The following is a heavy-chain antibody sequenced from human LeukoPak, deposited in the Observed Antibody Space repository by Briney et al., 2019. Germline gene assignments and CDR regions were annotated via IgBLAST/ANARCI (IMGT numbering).Heavy chain of an antibody. D-gene: IGHD6-13*01. J-gene: IGHJ4*02. CDR3: ARLGIITAAGSNDY. CDR1: EFTFSDYC. Sequence: GGSLRLSCAASEFTFSDYCMSWIRQAPGKGLEWVSYISYSGDTIYYADSVKGRFTVSRDNAKNSLYLQMNSLRAEDTAVYYCARLGIITAAGSNDYWGQGTLVTVSS. CDR2: ISYSGDTI. V-gene: IGHV3-11*01.